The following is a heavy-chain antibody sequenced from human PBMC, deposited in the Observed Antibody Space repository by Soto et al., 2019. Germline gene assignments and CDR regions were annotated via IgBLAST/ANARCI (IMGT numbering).Heavy chain of an antibody. V-gene: IGHV2-5*01. CDR3: AHRPGYCSSTSCYSFDP. Sequence: PTLVNPTQTLTLTCTFSGFSLSTSGVGVGWIRQPPGKALEWLALIYWNDDKRYSPSLKSRLTITKDTSKNQVVLTMTNMDPVDTATYYCAHRPGYCSSTSCYSFDPWGQGTLVTVSS. J-gene: IGHJ5*02. CDR1: GFSLSTSGVG. D-gene: IGHD2-2*03. CDR2: IYWNDDK.